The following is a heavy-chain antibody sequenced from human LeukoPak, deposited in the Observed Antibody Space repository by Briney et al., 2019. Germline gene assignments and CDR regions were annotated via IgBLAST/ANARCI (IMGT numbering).Heavy chain of an antibody. CDR1: GFTFSSYA. CDR3: ARVLVAYYYYYMDV. CDR2: ISYDGSNK. Sequence: GGSLRLSCAASGFTFSSYAMHWVRQAPGKGLEWVAVISYDGSNKYYADSVKGRFTISRDNSKNTLYLQMNSLRAEDTAVYYCARVLVAYYYYYMDVWGKGTTVTVSS. V-gene: IGHV3-30-3*01. D-gene: IGHD2-15*01. J-gene: IGHJ6*03.